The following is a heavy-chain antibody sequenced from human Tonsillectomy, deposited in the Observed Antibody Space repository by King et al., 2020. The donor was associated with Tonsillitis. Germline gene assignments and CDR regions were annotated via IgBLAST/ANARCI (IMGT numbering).Heavy chain of an antibody. D-gene: IGHD3-16*01. V-gene: IGHV1-18*04. CDR1: GYTFTNYG. CDR3: ARGLGGSYYYGVDV. Sequence: VQLVESGAEVKKPGASVQVSCKASGYTFTNYGITWVRQAPGQGLEWMGWISGYNGNTNYAQKFQGRVTLTTDTSTTTAYMELRSLRSDDTAISYCARGLGGSYYYGVDVWGQGTTVTVSS. CDR2: ISGYNGNT. J-gene: IGHJ6*02.